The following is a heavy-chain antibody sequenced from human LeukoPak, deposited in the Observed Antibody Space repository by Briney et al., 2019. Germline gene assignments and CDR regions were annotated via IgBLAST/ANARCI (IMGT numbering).Heavy chain of an antibody. D-gene: IGHD5-24*01. CDR2: IRYDGSNK. CDR1: GFTFSSYG. CDR3: ARYRMEMAPA. J-gene: IGHJ4*02. V-gene: IGHV3-30*02. Sequence: RGSLRLSCAASGFTFSSYGMHWVRQAPGKGLEWVAFIRYDGSNKYYADSVKGRFTISRDNSKNTLYLQMNSLRAEDTAVYYCARYRMEMAPAWGQGTLVTVSS.